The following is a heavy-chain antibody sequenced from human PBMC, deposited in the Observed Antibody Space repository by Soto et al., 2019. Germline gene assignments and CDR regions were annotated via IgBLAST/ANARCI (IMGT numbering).Heavy chain of an antibody. CDR1: GYTFTSYD. Sequence: ASVKVSCKASGYTFTSYDINWVRQATGQGLEWMGWMNPNSGNTGYAQKFQGRVTMTRNTSISTAYMELSSLRSEDTAVYYCARGHYSSGWYYFDYWGQGTLVTVSS. D-gene: IGHD6-19*01. CDR2: MNPNSGNT. CDR3: ARGHYSSGWYYFDY. V-gene: IGHV1-8*01. J-gene: IGHJ4*02.